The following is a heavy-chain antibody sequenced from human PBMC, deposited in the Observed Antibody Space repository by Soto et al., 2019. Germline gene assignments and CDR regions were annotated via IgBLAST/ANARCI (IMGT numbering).Heavy chain of an antibody. CDR1: GYTFTSYG. Sequence: QVQLVQSGAEVKKPGASVKVSCQASGYTFTSYGLRWVRQAPGQGLEWMGWISAYNGNTNYAQKLQGRVTMTTDTSTSTAYMELRSLRSDDTAVYYCARAYQVDIVDRGYWFDPWGQGTLVTVSS. V-gene: IGHV1-18*01. D-gene: IGHD2-15*01. J-gene: IGHJ5*02. CDR3: ARAYQVDIVDRGYWFDP. CDR2: ISAYNGNT.